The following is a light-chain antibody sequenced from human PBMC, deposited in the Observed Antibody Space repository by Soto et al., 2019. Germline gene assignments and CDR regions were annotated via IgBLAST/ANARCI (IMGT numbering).Light chain of an antibody. CDR1: QTINTY. J-gene: IGKJ1*01. CDR3: QQYHSFSWT. V-gene: IGKV1-5*03. CDR2: KAS. Sequence: DIQMTQSPSTLSASVGDRVTITCRASQTINTYLAWYQQKPGKAPKLLIYKASSLESGVPSRFSGSGSGTEFILTISGLQPDDFATYYCQQYHSFSWTFGQGNRVEI.